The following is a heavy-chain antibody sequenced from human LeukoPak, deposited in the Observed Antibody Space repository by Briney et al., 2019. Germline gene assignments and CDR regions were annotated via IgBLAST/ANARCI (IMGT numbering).Heavy chain of an antibody. Sequence: GGSLRLSCAASGFTFDDYTMHWVRQAPGKGLEWVSLISWDGGSTYYADSVKGRFTISRDNSKNSLYLQMNSLRTEDTALYYCAKDNTGSSWSNFDYWGQGTLVTVSS. J-gene: IGHJ4*02. V-gene: IGHV3-43*01. CDR1: GFTFDDYT. CDR3: AKDNTGSSWSNFDY. CDR2: ISWDGGST. D-gene: IGHD6-13*01.